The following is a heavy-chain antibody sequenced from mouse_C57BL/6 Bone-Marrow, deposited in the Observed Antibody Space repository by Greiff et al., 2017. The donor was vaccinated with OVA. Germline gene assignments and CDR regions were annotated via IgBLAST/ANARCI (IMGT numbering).Heavy chain of an antibody. Sequence: QVQLQQPGAELVRPGTSVKLSCKASGYTFTSYWMHWVKQRPGQGLEWIGVIDPSDSYTNNNQKFKAKATLTVDTSSSTAYMQLSSLTSEDSAVYYCARWEGEGRNASNYYGSSPYVWGTGTTVTVSS. CDR3: ARWEGEGRNASNYYGSSPYV. CDR2: IDPSDSYT. J-gene: IGHJ1*03. CDR1: GYTFTSYW. V-gene: IGHV1-59*01. D-gene: IGHD1-1*01.